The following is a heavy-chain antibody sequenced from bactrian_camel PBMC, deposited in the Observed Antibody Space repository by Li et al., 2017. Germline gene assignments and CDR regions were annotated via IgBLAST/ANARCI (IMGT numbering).Heavy chain of an antibody. Sequence: HVQLVESGGGSVQTGGSLTLSCAASGYTSRSHCIGWFRQAPGKEREGITSIDSDGNTHYADSVKGRFTATIDNAKSTLYLQMTSLKPEDTAMYYCAAVEWHCSGALFDYGFDYWGKGTQVTVS. CDR2: IDSDGNT. J-gene: IGHJ7*01. CDR1: GYTSRSHC. D-gene: IGHD2*01. V-gene: IGHV3S6*01.